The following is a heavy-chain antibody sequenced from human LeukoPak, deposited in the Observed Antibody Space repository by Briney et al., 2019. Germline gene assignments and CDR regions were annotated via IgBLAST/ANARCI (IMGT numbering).Heavy chain of an antibody. J-gene: IGHJ3*02. V-gene: IGHV3-9*01. D-gene: IGHD4-17*01. CDR1: GFTFVIYA. CDR3: AKDLLDDYATFDI. CDR2: ISWNSGSI. Sequence: PGGSLGPSCPASGFTFVIYAMTWVRQAPGKGLEGVSGISWNSGSIGYADSVKGRFTISRDNAKNSLYPQMNSLRAEDTALYYCAKDLLDDYATFDIWGQGTMVTVSS.